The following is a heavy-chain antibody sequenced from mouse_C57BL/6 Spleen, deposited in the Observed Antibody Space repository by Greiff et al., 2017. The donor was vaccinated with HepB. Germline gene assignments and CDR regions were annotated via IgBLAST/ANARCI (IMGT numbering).Heavy chain of an antibody. CDR3: ASLYDYDEPGAMDY. Sequence: EVKLVESGGGLVQPGGSLSLSCAASGFTFTDYYMSWVRQPPGKALEWLGFIRNKANGYTTEYSASVKGRFTISRDNSKSILYLQMNALRGEDSATYYCASLYDYDEPGAMDYWGQGTSVTVSS. J-gene: IGHJ4*01. V-gene: IGHV7-3*01. CDR2: IRNKANGYTT. CDR1: GFTFTDYY. D-gene: IGHD2-4*01.